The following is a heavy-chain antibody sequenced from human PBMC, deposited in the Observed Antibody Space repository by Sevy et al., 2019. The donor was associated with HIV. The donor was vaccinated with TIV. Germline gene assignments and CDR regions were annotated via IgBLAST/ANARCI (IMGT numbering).Heavy chain of an antibody. CDR1: GYTFTGYY. CDR2: INPNSGGT. CDR3: ARDPNDILQEHAFDI. J-gene: IGHJ3*02. D-gene: IGHD3-9*01. Sequence: ASVKVSCKASGYTFTGYYRQWVRQAPGQGLEWMGWINPNSGGTNYAQKFQGRITMTRDTSISTAYLELNRLRSDDTAVYYCARDPNDILQEHAFDIWGQGTVVTVSS. V-gene: IGHV1-2*02.